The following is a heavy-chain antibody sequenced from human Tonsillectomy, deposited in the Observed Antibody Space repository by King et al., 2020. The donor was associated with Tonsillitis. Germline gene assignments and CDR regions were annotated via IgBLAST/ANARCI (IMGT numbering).Heavy chain of an antibody. Sequence: VQLVESGAEVKKPGASVKVSCKTSGYTFTNYDINWVRQAPGQGLQWVGWMNPNSRNTGYAQKFQGRVTMTWNTSITTAYMELSSLRSDDTAVFYCARSPTNYGGNSFDYWGQGTLVTVSS. CDR3: ARSPTNYGGNSFDY. D-gene: IGHD2-21*01. CDR1: GYTFTNYD. CDR2: MNPNSRNT. V-gene: IGHV1-8*01. J-gene: IGHJ4*02.